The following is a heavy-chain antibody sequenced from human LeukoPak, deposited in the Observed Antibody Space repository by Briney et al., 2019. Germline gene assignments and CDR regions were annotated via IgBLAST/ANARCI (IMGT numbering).Heavy chain of an antibody. J-gene: IGHJ4*02. CDR3: ARDLGYYGSGSKVYYFDY. CDR2: ISSSSSTI. Sequence: GGSLRLSCAASGFTFSSYSMNWVRQAPGKGLEWVSSISSSSSTIYYADSVKGRFTISRDNAKNSLYLQMNSLRAEDTAVYYCARDLGYYGSGSKVYYFDYWGQGTLVTVSS. D-gene: IGHD3-10*01. V-gene: IGHV3-48*01. CDR1: GFTFSSYS.